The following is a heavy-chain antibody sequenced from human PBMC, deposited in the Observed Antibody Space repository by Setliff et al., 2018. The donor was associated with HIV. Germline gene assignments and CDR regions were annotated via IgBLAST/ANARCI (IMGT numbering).Heavy chain of an antibody. D-gene: IGHD2-8*01. V-gene: IGHV4-34*01. Sequence: PSETLSLTCAVYGGSFSGYYWSWIRQPPGKGLEWIGEINHSGSTNYNPSLKSRVTISVDTSKNQFSLKLSSVTAADTAVYYCARGVLMMYATWGSDYYYYMDVWGKGTTVTVSS. CDR2: INHSGST. CDR1: GGSFSGYY. CDR3: ARGVLMMYATWGSDYYYYMDV. J-gene: IGHJ6*03.